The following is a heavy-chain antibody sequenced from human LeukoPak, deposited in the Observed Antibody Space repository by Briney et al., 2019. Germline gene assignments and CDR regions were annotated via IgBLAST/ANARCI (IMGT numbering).Heavy chain of an antibody. V-gene: IGHV1-8*01. D-gene: IGHD2/OR15-2a*01. CDR1: GYTFTIYD. CDR3: ARSTSKYRRVSRALDP. Sequence: GASVKVSCKASGYTFTIYDINWVRQAPGQGLEWVGWMNPNSGGTVYAQNFQGRVTMTRDTSIGTAYMDLNSLRSEDTAVYYCARSTSKYRRVSRALDPWGQGTLVTVSS. CDR2: MNPNSGGT. J-gene: IGHJ5*02.